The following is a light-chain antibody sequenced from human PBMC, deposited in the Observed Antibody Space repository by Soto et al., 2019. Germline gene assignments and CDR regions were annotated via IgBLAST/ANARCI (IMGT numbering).Light chain of an antibody. CDR2: DVS. Sequence: QSVLTQPASVSGSPGQSITISCTGTSSDVGGYNYVSWYQQHPGKAPKLMIYDVSNRPSGVFNRFSGSKSGNTASLTISGLQAEDEADYYCSSYTSSSTLYVFGTGTKVTV. CDR1: SSDVGGYNY. CDR3: SSYTSSSTLYV. J-gene: IGLJ1*01. V-gene: IGLV2-14*01.